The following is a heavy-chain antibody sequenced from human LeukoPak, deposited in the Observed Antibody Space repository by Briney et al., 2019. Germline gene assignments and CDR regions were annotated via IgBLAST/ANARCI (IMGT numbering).Heavy chain of an antibody. D-gene: IGHD6-19*01. J-gene: IGHJ4*02. CDR3: AGKAVAGPYFDY. V-gene: IGHV4-39*07. Sequence: PSETLSLTCTVSGGSISSSSYYWGWIRRPPGRGLEWIGSIYYSGSTYYNPSLKSRVTISVDTSKNQFSLKLSSVTAADTAVYYCAGKAVAGPYFDYWGQGTLVTVSS. CDR1: GGSISSSSYY. CDR2: IYYSGST.